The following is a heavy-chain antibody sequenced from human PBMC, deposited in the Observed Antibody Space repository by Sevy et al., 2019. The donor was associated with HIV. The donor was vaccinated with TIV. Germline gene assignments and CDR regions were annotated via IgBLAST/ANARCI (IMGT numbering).Heavy chain of an antibody. Sequence: SETLSLTCAVYGGSFSGYYWSWIRQPPGKGLEWIGEINHSGSTNYNPSLKSRVTISVDTSKNQFSLKLSSVTAADTAVYYCARRGAYYYGSGSYYYYYYGMDVWGQGTTVTVSS. J-gene: IGHJ6*02. D-gene: IGHD3-10*01. V-gene: IGHV4-34*01. CDR2: INHSGST. CDR3: ARRGAYYYGSGSYYYYYYGMDV. CDR1: GGSFSGYY.